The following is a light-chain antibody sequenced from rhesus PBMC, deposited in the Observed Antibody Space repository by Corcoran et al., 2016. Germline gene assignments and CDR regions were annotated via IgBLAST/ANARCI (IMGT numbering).Light chain of an antibody. CDR2: AAS. J-gene: IGKJ1*01. Sequence: DIQMTQSPSSLSASVGDRVTITCQASQGISSWLAWYQTQPGKDPKLLIYAASSLQSGVPSRFSGSGCRTDFTLTISSLQPEEFATYYGQQHNSYPRTFGQGTKVEIK. CDR1: QGISSW. V-gene: IGKV1-33*02. CDR3: QQHNSYPRT.